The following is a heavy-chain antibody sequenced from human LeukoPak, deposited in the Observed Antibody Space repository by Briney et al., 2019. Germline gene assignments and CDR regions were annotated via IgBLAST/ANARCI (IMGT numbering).Heavy chain of an antibody. CDR2: ISTSSRYI. CDR1: GFTLSNYD. V-gene: IGHV3-21*01. CDR3: ARADCSSSTCYLRRSWFDP. D-gene: IGHD2-2*01. J-gene: IGHJ5*02. Sequence: GGSLRLFCAASGFTLSNYDMNWVRQAPGKGLEWVSSISTSSRYIYYKDSVRGRFTVSRDDAKNSLYLEMNSLRAEDTAVYYCARADCSSSTCYLRRSWFDPWGQGTLVTVST.